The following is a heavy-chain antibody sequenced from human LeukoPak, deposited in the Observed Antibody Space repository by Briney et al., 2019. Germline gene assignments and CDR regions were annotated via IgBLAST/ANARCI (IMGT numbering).Heavy chain of an antibody. CDR3: VRGGYRGFDYEY. Sequence: GGSLRLSCAASGFTLRSYTMNWVRQAPGKGLEWVSSIGISSNKIYYADSVKGRFIISRDNAKNSVYLQMNSLRAEDTAVYYCVRGGYRGFDYEYWGQGTLVTVSS. V-gene: IGHV3-21*01. CDR2: IGISSNKI. D-gene: IGHD5-12*01. CDR1: GFTLRSYT. J-gene: IGHJ4*02.